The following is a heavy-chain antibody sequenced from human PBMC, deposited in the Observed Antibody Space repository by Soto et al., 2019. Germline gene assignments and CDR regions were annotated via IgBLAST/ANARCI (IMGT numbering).Heavy chain of an antibody. V-gene: IGHV1-46*04. J-gene: IGHJ4*02. D-gene: IGHD6-19*01. Sequence: ASVKVSCKASGYTFTSYYMHWVRQAPGQGLEWMGIINPSGGYTNYADSVKGRFTISRDNSKSTLSLQMNSLRAEDTAVYYCAKDVESGWYEAFDYWGPGTLVTVSS. CDR3: AKDVESGWYEAFDY. CDR1: GYTFTSYY. CDR2: INPSGGYT.